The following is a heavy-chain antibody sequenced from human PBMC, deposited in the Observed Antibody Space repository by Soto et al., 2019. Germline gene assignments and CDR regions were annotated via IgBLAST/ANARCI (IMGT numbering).Heavy chain of an antibody. CDR3: ARGNSGDDDEFDY. CDR2: INPKNGGA. J-gene: IGHJ4*02. CDR1: GYTFSGYY. D-gene: IGHD5-12*01. V-gene: IGHV1-2*02. Sequence: QVQLVQSGAEVKKPGASVTVSCKTSGYTFSGYYIHWVRQAPGQGLEWMGWINPKNGGADYAQKFQGRVTMTRDTSISTVYMELGRLRSDDTAVFYCARGNSGDDDEFDYWGQGTLVTVSS.